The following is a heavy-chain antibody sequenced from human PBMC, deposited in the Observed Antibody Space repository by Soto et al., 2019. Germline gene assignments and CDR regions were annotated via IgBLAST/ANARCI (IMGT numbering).Heavy chain of an antibody. CDR3: ARDSGPQGIAAAGPKYNWFDP. V-gene: IGHV1-69*13. Sequence: RASVKVSCKASGGTFSSYAISWVRQAPGQGLEWMGGIIPIFGTANYAQKFQGRVTITADESTSTAYMELSSLRSEDTAVYYCARDSGPQGIAAAGPKYNWFDPWGQGTLVTVSS. D-gene: IGHD6-13*01. J-gene: IGHJ5*02. CDR1: GGTFSSYA. CDR2: IIPIFGTA.